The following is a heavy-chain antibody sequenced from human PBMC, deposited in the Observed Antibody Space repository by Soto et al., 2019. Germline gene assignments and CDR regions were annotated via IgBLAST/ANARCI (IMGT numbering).Heavy chain of an antibody. CDR2: IYYNGST. V-gene: IGHV4-59*03. CDR1: GDSITNYF. Sequence: SETLSLTCTVSGDSITNYFWTWIRQPPEKALEWVGFIYYNGSTQYNPSLKSRVAMSVDTSKNQFSLKLNSVTAADTAVYYCARLGKHQQSLAPCGPGTLVTV. D-gene: IGHD4-4*01. J-gene: IGHJ5*02. CDR3: ARLGKHQQSLAP.